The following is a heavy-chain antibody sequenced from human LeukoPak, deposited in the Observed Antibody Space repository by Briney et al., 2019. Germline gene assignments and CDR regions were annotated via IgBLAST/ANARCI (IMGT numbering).Heavy chain of an antibody. CDR1: GYTFTGYY. CDR3: ARGIAAAGTNFDY. CDR2: INPNSGGT. Sequence: SVKVSCKASGYTFTGYYMHWVRQAPGQGLEWMGWINPNSGGTNYAQKFQGRVTMTRDTSISTAYMELSRLRSDDTAVYYCARGIAAAGTNFDYWGQGTLVTVSS. D-gene: IGHD6-13*01. V-gene: IGHV1-2*02. J-gene: IGHJ4*02.